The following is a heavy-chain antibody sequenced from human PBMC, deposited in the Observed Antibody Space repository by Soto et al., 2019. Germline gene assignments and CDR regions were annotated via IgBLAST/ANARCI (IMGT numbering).Heavy chain of an antibody. CDR1: GYTFSSYW. D-gene: IGHD2-2*01. J-gene: IGHJ4*02. CDR2: IFPTDSTT. V-gene: IGHV5-51*01. CDR3: ARAVIGYCSSTSCLGDY. Sequence: GESLKISCKGSGYTFSSYWIGWVRQMPGKGLEWIGIIFPTDSTTTYSPSFQGQVTISADKSISTAYLQWSSLKASDTAMYYCARAVIGYCSSTSCLGDYWGQGTLVTVS.